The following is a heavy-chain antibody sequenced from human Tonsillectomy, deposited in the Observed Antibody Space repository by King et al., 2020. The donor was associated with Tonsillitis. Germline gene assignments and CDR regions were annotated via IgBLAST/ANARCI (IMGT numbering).Heavy chain of an antibody. CDR2: MNPNSGNT. J-gene: IGHJ4*02. Sequence: QLVQSGAEVKKPGASVKVSCKASGYTFASYDINWVRQATGQGLEWMGWMNPNSGNTDYAQKFQGRVTMTRNSSIRTAYMELSSLRSEDTAVYYCARGLLYLDTVMITGNYWGQGTLVTVSS. D-gene: IGHD5-18*01. V-gene: IGHV1-8*01. CDR3: ARGLLYLDTVMITGNY. CDR1: GYTFASYD.